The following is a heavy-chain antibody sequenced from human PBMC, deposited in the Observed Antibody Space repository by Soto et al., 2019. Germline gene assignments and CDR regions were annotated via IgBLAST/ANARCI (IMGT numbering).Heavy chain of an antibody. V-gene: IGHV5-51*01. CDR3: ARHYRDGYNPLEIDY. J-gene: IGHJ4*02. D-gene: IGHD5-12*01. CDR1: GYSFTSYW. CDR2: IYPGDSDT. Sequence: GESLKISCKGSGYSFTSYWIGWVRQMPGKGLEWMGIIYPGDSDTRYSPSFQGQVTISADKSISTAYLQWSSLKASDTAMYYCARHYRDGYNPLEIDYWGQGTLVTVSS.